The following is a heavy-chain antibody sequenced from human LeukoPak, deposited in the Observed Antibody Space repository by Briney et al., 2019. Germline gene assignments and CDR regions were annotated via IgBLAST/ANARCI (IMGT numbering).Heavy chain of an antibody. D-gene: IGHD6-13*01. Sequence: GGSLRLSCAASGFTFDDYAMHWVRQAPGKGLEWVSGISWNSGSIGYADSVKGRFTISRDNAKNPLYLQMNSLRAEDTALYYCAKDYGLAAATYYFDYWGQGTLVTVSS. CDR3: AKDYGLAAATYYFDY. J-gene: IGHJ4*02. CDR2: ISWNSGSI. CDR1: GFTFDDYA. V-gene: IGHV3-9*01.